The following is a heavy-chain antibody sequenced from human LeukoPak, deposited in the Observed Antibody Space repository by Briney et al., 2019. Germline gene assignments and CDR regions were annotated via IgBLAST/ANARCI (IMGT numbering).Heavy chain of an antibody. CDR2: ISPSGDNT. V-gene: IGHV3-23*01. CDR3: ARSGGMDV. Sequence: GGSLRLSCAASGFTSSSYAMTWVRQAPGKGLEWVSAISPSGDNTYHADSMKGRFTISRDNSKNALYLQMNSLRAEDTALYFCARSGGMDVWGQGTTVTVSS. J-gene: IGHJ6*02. CDR1: GFTSSSYA. D-gene: IGHD3-10*01.